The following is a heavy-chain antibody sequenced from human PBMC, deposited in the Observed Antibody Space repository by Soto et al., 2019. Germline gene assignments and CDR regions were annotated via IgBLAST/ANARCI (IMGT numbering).Heavy chain of an antibody. CDR3: AREKTSYGMDV. CDR2: RNPNSGNT. CDR1: GYTFTSYD. J-gene: IGHJ6*02. Sequence: QVQLVQSGAEVKKPGASVKVSCKASGYTFTSYDINWVRQATGQGLEWMGWRNPNSGNTGYEQKFKGSVTMTRNTSISTAYMELSSLRSEDTAVYYCAREKTSYGMDVWGQGTKVTVSS. V-gene: IGHV1-8*01.